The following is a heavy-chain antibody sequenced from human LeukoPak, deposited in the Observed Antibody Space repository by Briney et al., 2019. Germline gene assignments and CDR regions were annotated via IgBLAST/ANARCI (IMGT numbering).Heavy chain of an antibody. CDR1: GGTFSSYA. V-gene: IGHV1-69*04. CDR2: IIPILGIA. D-gene: IGHD4-11*01. J-gene: IGHJ4*02. Sequence: ASVKVSCKASGGTFSSYAISWVRQAPGQGLEWMGRIIPILGIANYAQKFQGRVTITADKSTSTAYMELSSLRSEDTAVYYCARLTTVATPLFDYWAREPWSPSPQ. CDR3: ARLTTVATPLFDY.